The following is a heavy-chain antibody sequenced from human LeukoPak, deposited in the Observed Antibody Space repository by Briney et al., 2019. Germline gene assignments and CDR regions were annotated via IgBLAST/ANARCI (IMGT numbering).Heavy chain of an antibody. CDR2: ITSDGGAV. V-gene: IGHV3-11*04. J-gene: IGHJ4*02. D-gene: IGHD2-2*01. CDR1: GFTFSDYY. Sequence: PGGSLRLSCAASGFTFSDYYVTWIRQAPGKGLEWVSYITSDGGAVYYAESVKGRFTISRDNAKNTLYLQMNSRRAEDTAVYYCASVASYCSTSTCYGYYFDSWGQGTLVTVSS. CDR3: ASVASYCSTSTCYGYYFDS.